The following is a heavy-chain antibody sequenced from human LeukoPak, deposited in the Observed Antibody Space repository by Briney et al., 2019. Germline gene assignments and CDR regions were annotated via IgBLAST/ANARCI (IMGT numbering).Heavy chain of an antibody. CDR3: AKNYCSGGSCQTYYYYGMDV. CDR1: GFTFSSYA. D-gene: IGHD2-15*01. CDR2: ISGSGGST. V-gene: IGHV3-23*01. Sequence: GGSLRLSCAASGFTFSSYAMSWVRQAPGKGLEWVSAISGSGGSTHYADSVKGRFTISRDNSKNTLYLQMNSLRAEDTAVYYCAKNYCSGGSCQTYYYYGMDVWGQGTTVTVSS. J-gene: IGHJ6*02.